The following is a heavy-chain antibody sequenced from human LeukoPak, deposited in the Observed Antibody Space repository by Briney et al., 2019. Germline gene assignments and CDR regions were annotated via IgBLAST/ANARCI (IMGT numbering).Heavy chain of an antibody. D-gene: IGHD2-8*02. J-gene: IGHJ4*02. CDR2: IFPSGGEI. CDR3: ATYRQVLLPFES. CDR1: GFIFSSYE. Sequence: GGSLRLSCAASGFIFSSYEMSWVRQPPGKGLEWGSSIFPSGGEIHYADSVRGRFTISRDNSKGTLSLQMNSLRAEDTAIYYCATYRQVLLPFESWGQGTLVTVSS. V-gene: IGHV3-23*01.